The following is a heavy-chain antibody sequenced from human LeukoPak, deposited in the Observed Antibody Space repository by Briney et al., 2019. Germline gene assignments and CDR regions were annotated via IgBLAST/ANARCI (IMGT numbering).Heavy chain of an antibody. CDR3: ARQTDMIIVVTYFDY. V-gene: IGHV4-39*01. Sequence: PSETLSLTCTVSGGSVSSRNYYWGWIRQPPGKGLEWIGSIYNSGNTYYNPSLKSRVTISVDTSKNQVSLKLGSLTAADTAVYYCARQTDMIIVVTYFDYWGQGTRVTVSS. CDR2: IYNSGNT. CDR1: GGSVSSRNYY. J-gene: IGHJ4*02. D-gene: IGHD3-22*01.